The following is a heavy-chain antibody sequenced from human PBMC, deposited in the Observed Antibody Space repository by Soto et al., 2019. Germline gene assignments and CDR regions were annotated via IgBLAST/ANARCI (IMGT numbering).Heavy chain of an antibody. CDR2: IYSGGYT. V-gene: IGHV3-53*01. J-gene: IGHJ4*02. CDR3: GKERRGSGWFVCNY. D-gene: IGHD6-19*01. Sequence: PVGSLRLSCAVSGFTVSNNYMSWVRQAPGKGLEGVSVIYSGGYTAYGDSVKGRFTISRDNSKDTLYLQMNSLRDDDTAVYYCGKERRGSGWFVCNYWGQGVLVTVSS. CDR1: GFTVSNNY.